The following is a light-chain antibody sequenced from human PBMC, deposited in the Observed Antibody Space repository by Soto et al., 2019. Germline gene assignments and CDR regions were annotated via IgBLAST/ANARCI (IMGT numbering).Light chain of an antibody. Sequence: EIVLTQSPGTLSLSPGERATLSCRASQSVSSSYLAWYQQKPGQAPRLLIYGASSRATGIPDRFSGRGSGTDVTLTISRREPEDFAAYYCQQYGSSPPNTFGQGTRLEIK. V-gene: IGKV3-20*01. CDR3: QQYGSSPPNT. CDR2: GAS. CDR1: QSVSSSY. J-gene: IGKJ5*01.